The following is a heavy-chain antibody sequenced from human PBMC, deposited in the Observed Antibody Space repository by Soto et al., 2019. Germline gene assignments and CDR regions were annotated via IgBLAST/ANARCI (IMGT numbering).Heavy chain of an antibody. J-gene: IGHJ5*02. CDR3: ARAGGGWWFDP. D-gene: IGHD2-15*01. CDR1: GGSISSYY. V-gene: IGHV4-59*01. Sequence: SETLSLTCPVSGGSISSYYWSLIRQPPGKGLEWIGYIYYSGSTNYNPSLKSRVTISVDTSKNQFSLKLSSVTAADTAVYYCARAGGGWWFDPWGQGTLVTVS. CDR2: IYYSGST.